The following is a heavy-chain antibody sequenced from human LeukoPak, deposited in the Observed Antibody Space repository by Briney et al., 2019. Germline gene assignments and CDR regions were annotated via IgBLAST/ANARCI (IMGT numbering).Heavy chain of an antibody. V-gene: IGHV4-39*01. CDR3: ARWHYGSTSFDY. J-gene: IGHJ4*02. D-gene: IGHD3-10*01. CDR2: IYYSGNT. Sequence: SETLSLTCTVSGGSISSSSYYWGWIRQPPVKGLERIGGIYYSGNTYYNPSLKRRVTISVDTSKNQFSLKLSSVTAADTAVYYCARWHYGSTSFDYWGQGTPVTVSS. CDR1: GGSISSSSYY.